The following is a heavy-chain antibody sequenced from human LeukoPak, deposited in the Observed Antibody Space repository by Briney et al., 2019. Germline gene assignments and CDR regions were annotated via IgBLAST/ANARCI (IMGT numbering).Heavy chain of an antibody. CDR1: GFTFSSYA. CDR2: ISGSGGST. D-gene: IGHD5-18*01. CDR3: ARAYLDTAMVTLYYFDY. V-gene: IGHV3-23*01. J-gene: IGHJ4*02. Sequence: GGSLRLSCAASGFTFSSYAMSWVRQAPGKGLEWVSAISGSGGSTYYADSVKGRFTISRDNFENTVYFQMNSLRAEDTAVYYCARAYLDTAMVTLYYFDYWGQGTLVTVSS.